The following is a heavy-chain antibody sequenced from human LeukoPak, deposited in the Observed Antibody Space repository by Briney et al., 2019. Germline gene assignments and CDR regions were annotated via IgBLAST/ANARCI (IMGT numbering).Heavy chain of an antibody. CDR1: GFTFISYT. Sequence: GGSLRLSCAASGFTFISYTMTWVRQAPGKGLEWVSSISSSSSYIYYADSVRGRFTISRDNAKRSLFLQLNSLRAEDTAVYYCVMLFMGSTNLPDYWGQGTLVTVCS. J-gene: IGHJ4*02. D-gene: IGHD2-15*01. CDR3: VMLFMGSTNLPDY. V-gene: IGHV3-21*01. CDR2: ISSSSSYI.